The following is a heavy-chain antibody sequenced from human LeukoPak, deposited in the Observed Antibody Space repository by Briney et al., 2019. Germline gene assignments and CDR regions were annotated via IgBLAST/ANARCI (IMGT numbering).Heavy chain of an antibody. Sequence: SETLSLTCAVYGGSFSGYYWSWIRQPPGKGLEWIGEINHSGSTNYNPSLKSRVTISVDTSKNQFSLKLSSVTVADTAVYYCASSGVLWFGEYPLGYWGQGTLVTVSS. CDR2: INHSGST. CDR3: ASSGVLWFGEYPLGY. CDR1: GGSFSGYY. J-gene: IGHJ4*02. V-gene: IGHV4-34*01. D-gene: IGHD3-10*01.